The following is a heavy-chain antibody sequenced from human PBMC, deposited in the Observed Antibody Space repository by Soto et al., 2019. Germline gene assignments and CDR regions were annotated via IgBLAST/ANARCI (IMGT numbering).Heavy chain of an antibody. J-gene: IGHJ4*02. CDR2: IHPGDSDT. Sequence: PGESLKISCKGSGYSFTSYWIGWVRQMPGKGLEWMGIIHPGDSDTRYSPSFQGQVTISADKSISTAYLQWSSLKASDTAMYYCARHVRGAGYYLEADYWVQGSLVTVT. D-gene: IGHD1-26*01. CDR3: ARHVRGAGYYLEADY. V-gene: IGHV5-51*01. CDR1: GYSFTSYW.